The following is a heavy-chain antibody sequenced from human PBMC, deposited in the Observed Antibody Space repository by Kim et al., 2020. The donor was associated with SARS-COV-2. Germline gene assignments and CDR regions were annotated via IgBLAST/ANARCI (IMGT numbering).Heavy chain of an antibody. CDR3: AREARTGDLFPHYYFDY. CDR1: GFTFSSYG. Sequence: GGSLRLSCAASGFTFSSYGMHWVRQAPGKGLEWVAVIWYDGSNKYYADSVKGRFTISRDNSKNTLYLQMNSLRAEDTAVYYCAREARTGDLFPHYYFDYWGQGTLVTVSS. J-gene: IGHJ4*02. V-gene: IGHV3-33*01. D-gene: IGHD7-27*01. CDR2: IWYDGSNK.